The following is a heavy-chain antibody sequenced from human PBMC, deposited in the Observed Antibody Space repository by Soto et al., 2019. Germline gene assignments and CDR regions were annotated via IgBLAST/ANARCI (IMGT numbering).Heavy chain of an antibody. J-gene: IGHJ6*03. CDR2: IYYSGST. CDR3: ARRRGSSSSAGYYYYYYMDV. Sequence: PSETLSLTCTVSGGSISGYYWSWIRQPPGQGLEWMGYIYYSGSTNYNPSLKSRVTISVDTSKNQFSLKLSSVTAADTAVYYCARRRGSSSSAGYYYYYYMDVWGKGTTVTVSS. D-gene: IGHD6-6*01. V-gene: IGHV4-59*08. CDR1: GGSISGYY.